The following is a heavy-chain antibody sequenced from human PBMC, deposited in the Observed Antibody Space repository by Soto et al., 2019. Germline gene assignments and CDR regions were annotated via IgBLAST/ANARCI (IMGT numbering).Heavy chain of an antibody. J-gene: IGHJ4*02. CDR1: GRTFSSYA. V-gene: IGHV1-69*01. CDR2: IIPIFRTA. D-gene: IGHD2-2*01. Sequence: KVSCKPSGRTFSSYAISWVRQAPGQGLEWLGGIIPIFRTANYAQKFQGRATITADQSTSPAYMEPSSLRSDATAVYSCATSPTEYAACYLDYWGEGILVTV. CDR3: ATSPTEYAACYLDY.